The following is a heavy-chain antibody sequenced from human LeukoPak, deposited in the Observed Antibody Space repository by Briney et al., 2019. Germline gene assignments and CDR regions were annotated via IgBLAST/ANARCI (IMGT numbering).Heavy chain of an antibody. CDR2: IGGSGDKT. CDR1: GFTFNRNA. CDR3: VRRGDASSGWGDHDF. D-gene: IGHD6-19*01. Sequence: GGSLRLSCAASGFTFNRNAISWVRQAPGKWLEWVSTIGGSGDKTFYADSVKGRFTISRDNSKNMVHLQMNSLTGEDTALYYCVRRGDASSGWGDHDFWGQGALVTVSS. J-gene: IGHJ4*02. V-gene: IGHV3-23*01.